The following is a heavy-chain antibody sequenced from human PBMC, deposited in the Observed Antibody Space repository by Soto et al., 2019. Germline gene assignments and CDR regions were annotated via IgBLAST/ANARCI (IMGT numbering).Heavy chain of an antibody. D-gene: IGHD4-4*01. J-gene: IGHJ4*02. CDR3: ARDPYSNYVYYFDY. Sequence: ESGGGVVQPGRSLSLSCAGSGFIFSTYVMPWVRRAPGKGLEWVAVIWYDGSKIYYADSVKGRFTISRDKSKNTLYLQMNSLSAEDTAVYYCARDPYSNYVYYFDYWGQGTLVTVSS. V-gene: IGHV3-33*01. CDR1: GFIFSTYV. CDR2: IWYDGSKI.